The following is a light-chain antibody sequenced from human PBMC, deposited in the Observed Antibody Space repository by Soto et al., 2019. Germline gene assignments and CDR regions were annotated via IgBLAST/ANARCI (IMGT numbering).Light chain of an antibody. CDR3: QQSYSTPLT. J-gene: IGKJ5*01. CDR2: AAS. V-gene: IGKV1-39*01. Sequence: MTQSPLSLPVTPGEPASIXXRSXQSLLHSNGNNYLDWYQQKPGKAPKXXIYAASSLQSGVPSRFSGSGSGTDFTLTISSLQPEDFATYYCQQSYSTPLTFGQGTRLEIK. CDR1: QSLLHSNGNNY.